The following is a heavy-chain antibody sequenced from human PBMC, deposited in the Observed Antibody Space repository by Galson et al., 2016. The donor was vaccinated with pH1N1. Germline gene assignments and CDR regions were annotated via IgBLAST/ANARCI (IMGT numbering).Heavy chain of an antibody. CDR3: TRKTGAD. V-gene: IGHV3-7*01. CDR1: GFSFSSYW. CDR2: IKQDGSEI. Sequence: SLRLSCAASGFSFSSYWMSWVRQAPGKGLEWVANIKQDGSEIHYMDSVKGRFTISRDNAKSSVYLQMNSLRAEDTAVYYCTRKTGADWGQGTLLTVSS. J-gene: IGHJ4*02.